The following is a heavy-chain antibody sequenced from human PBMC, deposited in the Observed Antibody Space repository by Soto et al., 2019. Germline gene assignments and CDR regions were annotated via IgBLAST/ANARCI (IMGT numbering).Heavy chain of an antibody. CDR1: GGSISSSNW. Sequence: QVQLQESGPGLVKLSGTLSLTCAVSGGSISSSNWWSWVRQPPGKGLEWIGEIYHSGSTNYNPSLKRRVTISVDKYQTQFSLEPSSVTAADTAVYYCASHCSSTSCPFDYWGQGTLVTVSS. V-gene: IGHV4-4*02. J-gene: IGHJ4*02. D-gene: IGHD2-2*01. CDR2: IYHSGST. CDR3: ASHCSSTSCPFDY.